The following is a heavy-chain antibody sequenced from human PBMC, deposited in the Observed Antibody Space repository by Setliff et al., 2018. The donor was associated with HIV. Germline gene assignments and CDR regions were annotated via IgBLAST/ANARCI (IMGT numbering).Heavy chain of an antibody. CDR2: IYIDGST. CDR1: GFTVSSNY. Sequence: GGSLRLSCAASGFTVSSNYMSWVRQAPGKGLEWVSVIYIDGSTYYADSVRGRFTISRDNYKNTLYLQMKSLRAEDTAVYYCARDVSWRVRTYIDYWGQGALVTVSS. D-gene: IGHD3-3*01. V-gene: IGHV3-66*02. J-gene: IGHJ4*02. CDR3: ARDVSWRVRTYIDY.